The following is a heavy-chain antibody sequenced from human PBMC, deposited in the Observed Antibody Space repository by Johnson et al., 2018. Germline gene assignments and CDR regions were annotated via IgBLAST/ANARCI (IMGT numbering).Heavy chain of an antibody. D-gene: IGHD5-18*01. CDR3: AKDRYSYGYVWYYFDY. CDR1: GFTFDDYA. CDR2: ISWTSGSI. J-gene: IGHJ4*02. V-gene: IGHV3-9*01. Sequence: EVQLLESGGGLVQXGRSLRLSCAASGFTFDDYAMHWVRQAPGKGLEWVSGISWTSGSIGYADSVMGRFTISRDNAKNSLYLQRNSLRAEGTALYYCAKDRYSYGYVWYYFDYWGQGTLVTVSS.